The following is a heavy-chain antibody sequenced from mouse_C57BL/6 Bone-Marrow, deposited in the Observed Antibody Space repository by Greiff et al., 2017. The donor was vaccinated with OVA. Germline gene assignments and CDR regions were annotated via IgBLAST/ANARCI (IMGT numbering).Heavy chain of an antibody. CDR3: AREGPPGAMDY. V-gene: IGHV1-19*01. CDR1: GYTFTDYY. J-gene: IGHJ4*01. Sequence: VQLQQSGPVLVKPGASVKMSCKASGYTFTDYYMNWVKQSHGKSLEWIGVINPYNGGTSYNQKFKGKATLTVDKSSSTAYMELNSLTSEDSAVYYCAREGPPGAMDYWGQGTSVTVSS. CDR2: INPYNGGT. D-gene: IGHD6-1*01.